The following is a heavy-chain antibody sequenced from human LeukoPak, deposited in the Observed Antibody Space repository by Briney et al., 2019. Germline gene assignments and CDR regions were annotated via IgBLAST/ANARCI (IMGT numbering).Heavy chain of an antibody. J-gene: IGHJ4*02. CDR2: IRSKANSYAT. D-gene: IGHD3-10*01. Sequence: GGSLRLSCAASGFTFSGSAMHWVRQASGKGLEWVGRIRSKANSYATAYAASVKGRFTISRDDSKNTAYLQMNSLKTEDTAVYYCTPLRDYGSGSPFDYWGQGTLVTVSS. CDR1: GFTFSGSA. V-gene: IGHV3-73*01. CDR3: TPLRDYGSGSPFDY.